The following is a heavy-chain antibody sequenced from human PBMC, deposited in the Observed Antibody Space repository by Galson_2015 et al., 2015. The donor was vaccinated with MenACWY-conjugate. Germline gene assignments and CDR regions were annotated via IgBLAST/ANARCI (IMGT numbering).Heavy chain of an antibody. V-gene: IGHV1-18*01. CDR3: ARDYLPYYYDSSGYFQY. CDR2: ISAYNGNT. Sequence: SVKVSCKASGYTFTSYGISWVRQAPGQGLEWMGWISAYNGNTNYAQKLQGRVTMTTDTSTSTAYMELRSLRSDDTAVYYCARDYLPYYYDSSGYFQYWGQGTLVTVSS. CDR1: GYTFTSYG. J-gene: IGHJ4*02. D-gene: IGHD3-22*01.